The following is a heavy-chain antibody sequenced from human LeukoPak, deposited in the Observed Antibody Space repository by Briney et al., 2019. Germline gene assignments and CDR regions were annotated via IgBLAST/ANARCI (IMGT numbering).Heavy chain of an antibody. D-gene: IGHD4-23*01. V-gene: IGHV1-2*02. Sequence: GASVKVSCKASGYTFTGYYMHWVRQAPGLGLEWMGWINPNSGGTNYAQRFQGRVTMTRDTSLSTAYMELSRLRSDDTAVYYCATPTVGTSRFDGFDIWGQGTMVTVSP. CDR3: ATPTVGTSRFDGFDI. CDR1: GYTFTGYY. J-gene: IGHJ3*02. CDR2: INPNSGGT.